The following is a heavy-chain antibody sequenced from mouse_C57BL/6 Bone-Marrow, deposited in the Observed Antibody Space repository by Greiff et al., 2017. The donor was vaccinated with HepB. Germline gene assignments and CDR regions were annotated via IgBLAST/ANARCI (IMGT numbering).Heavy chain of an antibody. CDR1: GFTFSSYA. CDR2: ISSGGDYI. Sequence: EVMLVESGEGLVKPGGSLKLSCAASGFTFSSYAMSWVRQTPEKRLEWVAYISSGGDYIYYADTVKGRFTISRDNARNTLYLQMSSLKSEDTAMYYCTRTSTMITHYYAMDYWGQGTSVTVSS. J-gene: IGHJ4*01. D-gene: IGHD2-4*01. CDR3: TRTSTMITHYYAMDY. V-gene: IGHV5-9-1*02.